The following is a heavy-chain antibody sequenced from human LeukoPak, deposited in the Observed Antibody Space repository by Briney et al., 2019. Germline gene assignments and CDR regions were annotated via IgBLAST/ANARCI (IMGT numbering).Heavy chain of an antibody. Sequence: PGGSLRLSCAASGFTFSSYWMSWVRQAPGKGLDWVADIKQDGSEKYYVDSVKGRFTISRDNAKNSLYLQMNSLRAEDTAVYYCATSSRGKFDYWGQGTLVTVSS. V-gene: IGHV3-7*05. CDR3: ATSSRGKFDY. CDR1: GFTFSSYW. CDR2: IKQDGSEK. D-gene: IGHD6-13*01. J-gene: IGHJ4*02.